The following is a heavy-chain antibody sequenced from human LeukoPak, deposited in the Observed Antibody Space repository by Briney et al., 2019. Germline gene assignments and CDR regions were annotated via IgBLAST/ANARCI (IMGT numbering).Heavy chain of an antibody. CDR3: AELTSMVEQY. J-gene: IGHJ4*02. CDR1: GLTLSSYW. CDR2: INSDGSST. Sequence: GGSLRLSCAASGLTLSSYWMHWVRQAPGKGLVWVSRINSDGSSTRYADSVKGRFTISRDNAKNTLYLQMNSLRAEDTAVYYCAELTSMVEQYWGLGTLVSVPS. D-gene: IGHD3-10*01. V-gene: IGHV3-74*01.